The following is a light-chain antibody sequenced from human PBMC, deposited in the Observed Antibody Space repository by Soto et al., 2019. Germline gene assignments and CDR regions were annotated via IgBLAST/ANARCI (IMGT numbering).Light chain of an antibody. CDR3: QQTYSNPPWT. CDR2: AAS. J-gene: IGKJ1*01. CDR1: QSISSY. V-gene: IGKV1-39*01. Sequence: DIQMTQSPSSLSASVGDRVTITCRASQSISSYLNWYQQRPGKAPNLLIYAASRLQSGVPSRFSGSGSGTDFTLTXSSLQPEDLATYYCQQTYSNPPWTFGQGTKV.